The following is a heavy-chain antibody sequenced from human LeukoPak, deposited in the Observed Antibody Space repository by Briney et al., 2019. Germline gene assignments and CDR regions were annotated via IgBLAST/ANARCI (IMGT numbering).Heavy chain of an antibody. CDR1: GYTFTSYA. Sequence: ASVKVSCKASGYTFTSYAISWVRQAPGQGLEWMGGIIPIFGTANYAQKFQGRVTITADESTSTAYMELSSLRSEDTAVYYCARDLAYCSSTSCYNAFDIWGQGTMVTVSS. CDR2: IIPIFGTA. CDR3: ARDLAYCSSTSCYNAFDI. D-gene: IGHD2-2*02. J-gene: IGHJ3*02. V-gene: IGHV1-69*13.